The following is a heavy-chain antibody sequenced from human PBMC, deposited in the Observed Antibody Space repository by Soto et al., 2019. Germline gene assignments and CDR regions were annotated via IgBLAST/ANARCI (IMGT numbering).Heavy chain of an antibody. D-gene: IGHD2-15*01. J-gene: IGHJ5*02. Sequence: SETLSLTCAVYGGSFSGYYWSWIRQPPGKGLEWIGEINHSGSTNYNPSLKSRVTISVDTSKNQFSLKLSSVTAADTAVYYCARARPPHCSGGSCYPHNWFDPWGQGNLVTVS. V-gene: IGHV4-34*01. CDR2: INHSGST. CDR3: ARARPPHCSGGSCYPHNWFDP. CDR1: GGSFSGYY.